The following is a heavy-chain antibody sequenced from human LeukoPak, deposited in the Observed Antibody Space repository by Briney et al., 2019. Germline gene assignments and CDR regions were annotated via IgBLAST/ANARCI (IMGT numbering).Heavy chain of an antibody. CDR2: ISSSGSTI. J-gene: IGHJ4*02. CDR3: ARVHNPARGFPSPFDY. V-gene: IGHV3-48*01. CDR1: EFPFSNYA. Sequence: GGSLRLSCAASEFPFSNYAMSWIRQAPGKGLEWVSYISSSGSTIYYADSVKGRFTISRDNSKNTLYLQMNSLRAEDTAVYYCARVHNPARGFPSPFDYWGQGTLVTVSS. D-gene: IGHD1-1*01.